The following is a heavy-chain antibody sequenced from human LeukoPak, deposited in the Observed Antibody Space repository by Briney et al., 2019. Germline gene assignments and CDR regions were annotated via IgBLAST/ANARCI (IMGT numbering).Heavy chain of an antibody. D-gene: IGHD4-17*01. V-gene: IGHV3-21*01. Sequence: GGSLTLSCPASGFTLGSYSMNWVRQPPGKGLEWVASISSSSSYIYYADSGKGRFTISRHTAKHSLYLQMNSLRAEDTAVSFCASHSYGDWEDYWGQGTLVTVSS. CDR1: GFTLGSYS. CDR2: ISSSSSYI. J-gene: IGHJ4*02. CDR3: ASHSYGDWEDY.